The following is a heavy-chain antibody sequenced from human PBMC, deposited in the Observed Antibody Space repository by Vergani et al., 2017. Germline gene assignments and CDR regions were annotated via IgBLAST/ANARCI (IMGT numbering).Heavy chain of an antibody. CDR2: TRNKANSYTT. V-gene: IGHV3-72*01. CDR3: ARLGYCSSTTCRQAFDI. Sequence: EVQLVESGGGLVQPGGSLRLSCVASGFTFSDHYMDWVRQAPGKGLEWVGRTRNKANSYTTEYAASVKGRFTISRDDSKNSLYLQMNSLKIEDTAVYYCARLGYCSSTTCRQAFDIWGQGTMVTVSS. D-gene: IGHD2-2*01. J-gene: IGHJ3*02. CDR1: GFTFSDHY.